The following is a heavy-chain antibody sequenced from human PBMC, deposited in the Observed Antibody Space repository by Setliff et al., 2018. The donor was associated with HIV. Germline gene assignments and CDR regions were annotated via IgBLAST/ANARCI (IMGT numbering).Heavy chain of an antibody. J-gene: IGHJ4*02. V-gene: IGHV4-4*07. CDR3: ARRIYGNNPYFDY. CDR2: IYTSGNM. CDR1: GASISSYY. Sequence: SETLSLTCTVSGASISSYYWNWFRQPAGKGLESLGRIYTSGNMIYNPSLKSRVTMSADTSRNQLSLKLSSVTAADTAIYYCARRIYGNNPYFDYWSQGTLVTVSS. D-gene: IGHD4-17*01.